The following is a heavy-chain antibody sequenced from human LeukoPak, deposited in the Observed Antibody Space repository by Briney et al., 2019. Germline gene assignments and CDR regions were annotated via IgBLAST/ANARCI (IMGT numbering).Heavy chain of an antibody. J-gene: IGHJ4*02. CDR1: GFTFSSYD. CDR3: ARGVEYYDFWSGYSDLYYFDY. D-gene: IGHD3-3*01. V-gene: IGHV3-13*01. CDR2: IGTAGDT. Sequence: PGGSLRLSCAASGFTFSSYDMHWVRQATGKGLEWVSAIGTAGDTYYPGSAKGRFTISRENAKNSLYLQMNSLRAGDTAVYYCARGVEYYDFWSGYSDLYYFDYWGQGTLVTVSS.